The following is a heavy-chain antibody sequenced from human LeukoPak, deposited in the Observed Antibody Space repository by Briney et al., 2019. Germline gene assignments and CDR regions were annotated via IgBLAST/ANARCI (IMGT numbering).Heavy chain of an antibody. V-gene: IGHV3-64D*09. CDR2: ISSNGGTT. Sequence: GGSLRLSCSASGFSFSSYAMHWVHQAPGKGLEYVSAISSNGGTTYYADSLKGRFTISRDNSKNTLYLQMSSLRAEDTAVYYCVKESEKWLEARGGCDYWGQGTLVTVSS. J-gene: IGHJ4*02. CDR1: GFSFSSYA. D-gene: IGHD5-12*01. CDR3: VKESEKWLEARGGCDY.